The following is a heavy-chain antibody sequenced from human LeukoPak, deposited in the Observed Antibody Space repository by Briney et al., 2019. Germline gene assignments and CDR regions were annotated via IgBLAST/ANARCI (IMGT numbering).Heavy chain of an antibody. Sequence: QPGGSLRLSXAASGFTFSSYAMSWVRQAPGKGLEWVSAISGSGGSTYYADSVKGRFTISRDNSKNTLYLQMNSLRAEDTAVYYCAKDHPTSLIAAAGPVDYWGQGTLVTVSS. V-gene: IGHV3-23*01. CDR2: ISGSGGST. D-gene: IGHD6-13*01. CDR1: GFTFSSYA. J-gene: IGHJ4*02. CDR3: AKDHPTSLIAAAGPVDY.